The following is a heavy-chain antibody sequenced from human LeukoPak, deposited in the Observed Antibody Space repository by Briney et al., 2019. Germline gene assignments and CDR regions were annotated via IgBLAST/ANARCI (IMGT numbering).Heavy chain of an antibody. CDR3: ARDKAGPDY. CDR2: INVGKGNT. J-gene: IGHJ4*02. D-gene: IGHD6-19*01. Sequence: ASVKVSCKASGYTFTNYDMQWVRQAPGQRLEWMGWINVGKGNTKYSEKFQGRVTMTRDTSASTVYMELSSLRSEDTAIYYCARDKAGPDYWGQGTLVTVSS. CDR1: GYTFTNYD. V-gene: IGHV1-3*01.